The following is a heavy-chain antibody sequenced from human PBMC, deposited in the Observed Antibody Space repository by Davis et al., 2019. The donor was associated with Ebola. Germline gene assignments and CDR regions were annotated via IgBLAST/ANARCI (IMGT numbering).Heavy chain of an antibody. CDR2: VHFSGST. CDR3: AREEVTTIDY. V-gene: IGHV4-59*01. D-gene: IGHD4-17*01. J-gene: IGHJ4*02. CDR1: GASISSYY. Sequence: MPSETLSLTCTVSGASISSYYWSWIRQPPGKGLEWIGYVHFSGSTNYSPSLKSRVTLSVDTSKNQFSLKVSPVTAADTAIYYCAREEVTTIDYWGQGILVTVSS.